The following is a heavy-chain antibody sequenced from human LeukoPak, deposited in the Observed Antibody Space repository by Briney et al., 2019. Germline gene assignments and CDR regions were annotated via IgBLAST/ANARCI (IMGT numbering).Heavy chain of an antibody. CDR2: ISSSGSTI. V-gene: IGHV3-48*04. D-gene: IGHD2-21*01. CDR1: GFTFSSYS. Sequence: GGSLRLSCAASGFTFSSYSMNWVRQAPGKGLEWVSYISSSGSTIYYADSVKGRFTISRDNAKNSLYLQMNSLRAEDTAVYYCAGAGIHDYGMDVWGQGTTVTVSS. CDR3: AGAGIHDYGMDV. J-gene: IGHJ6*02.